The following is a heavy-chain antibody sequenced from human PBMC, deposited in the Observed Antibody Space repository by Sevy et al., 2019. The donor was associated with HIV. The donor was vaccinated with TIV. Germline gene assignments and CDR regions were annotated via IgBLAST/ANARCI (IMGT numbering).Heavy chain of an antibody. Sequence: SETLSLTCTVSGGSISSGDYYWSWIRQPPGKGLEWIGYIYYSGSTYYNPSLKSRVTISVDTSKNQFSLKLGSVTAADTAVYYCARGTYYYDSSGYFALDYFDYWGQGTLVTVSS. D-gene: IGHD3-22*01. CDR3: ARGTYYYDSSGYFALDYFDY. CDR1: GGSISSGDYY. V-gene: IGHV4-30-4*01. CDR2: IYYSGST. J-gene: IGHJ4*02.